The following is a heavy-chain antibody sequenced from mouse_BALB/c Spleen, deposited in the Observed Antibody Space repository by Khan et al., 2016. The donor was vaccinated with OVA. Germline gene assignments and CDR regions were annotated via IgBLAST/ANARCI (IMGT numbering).Heavy chain of an antibody. CDR2: INTYTGEP. CDR1: GYTFTNYG. J-gene: IGHJ4*01. D-gene: IGHD2-10*01. V-gene: IGHV9-3-1*01. CDR3: ARPPYFSYVIGY. Sequence: QIQLVQSGPELKKPGETVKISCKASGYTFTNYGMNWVKQAPGKGLKWMGWINTYTGEPTYVDDFKGRFAFSLETSANTAYLQINNLKNEVTATYCLARPPYFSYVIGYWGQGTSVTVSA.